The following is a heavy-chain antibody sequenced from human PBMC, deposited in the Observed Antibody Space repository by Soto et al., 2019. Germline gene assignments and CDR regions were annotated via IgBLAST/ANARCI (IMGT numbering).Heavy chain of an antibody. D-gene: IGHD3-22*01. J-gene: IGHJ4*02. CDR2: TYYRSKWYN. V-gene: IGHV6-1*01. CDR1: GDSVSSNSAA. CDR3: ARLHYYDSSGYPDDY. Sequence: SQTLSLTCVISGDSVSSNSAAWNWIRQSPSKGLEWLGRTYYRSKWYNDYAVSVKSRITITPDTSNNQLSLQLNSVTPDDTAVYYCARLHYYDSSGYPDDYWGQGTLVTVSS.